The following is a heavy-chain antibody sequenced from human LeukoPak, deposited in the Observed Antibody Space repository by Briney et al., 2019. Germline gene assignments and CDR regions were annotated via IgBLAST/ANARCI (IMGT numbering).Heavy chain of an antibody. CDR1: GGTFSSYA. D-gene: IGHD3-22*01. V-gene: IGHV1-69*05. CDR2: IIPIFGTA. J-gene: IGHJ4*02. Sequence: KVSCKASGGTFSSYAISWVRQAPGQGLEWMGRIIPIFGTANYAQKFQGRVTITTDESTSTAYMELSSLRAEDTAVYYCARDSVVIGPFDYWGQGTLVTVSS. CDR3: ARDSVVIGPFDY.